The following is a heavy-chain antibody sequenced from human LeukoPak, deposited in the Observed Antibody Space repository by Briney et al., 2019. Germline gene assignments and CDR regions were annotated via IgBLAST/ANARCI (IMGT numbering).Heavy chain of an antibody. V-gene: IGHV3-23*01. J-gene: IGHJ4*02. CDR3: AKNWVPFHRVFDFFYS. D-gene: IGHD3-3*01. CDR1: GFPFETNA. Sequence: PGGSLRLSCATSGFPFETNAMSWVRQAPGKGLEWVATIGNTETFYADSVTGRFTISRDNSKNTVNLQMNRLRVEDTAIYYCAKNWVPFHRVFDFFYSWGQGTLVTVSS. CDR2: IGNTET.